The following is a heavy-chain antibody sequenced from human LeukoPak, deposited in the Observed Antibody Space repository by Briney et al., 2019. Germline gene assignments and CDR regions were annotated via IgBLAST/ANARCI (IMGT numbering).Heavy chain of an antibody. Sequence: PGGSLRLSCAASGFTFTRVWMSWVRQAPGKGLEWVANIKTDGSDKYYADSVKGRFTISRDNAKNSLYLQMNNLGVEDTAVYYCAHYDFWSGYSFGTWGQGTLVTVSS. CDR3: AHYDFWSGYSFGT. CDR1: GFTFTRVW. V-gene: IGHV3-7*01. J-gene: IGHJ5*02. CDR2: IKTDGSDK. D-gene: IGHD3-3*01.